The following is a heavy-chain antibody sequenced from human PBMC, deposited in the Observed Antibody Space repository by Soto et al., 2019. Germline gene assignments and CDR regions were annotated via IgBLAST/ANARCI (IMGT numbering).Heavy chain of an antibody. CDR3: ARGDSGSYYGH. V-gene: IGHV1-2*04. CDR1: GYTFTGYY. D-gene: IGHD1-26*01. Sequence: ASVKVSCKASGYTFTGYYMHWVRQAPGQGLEWMGWINPNSGGTNYAQKFQGWVTMTKNTLYLQMNSLRAEDTAVYYCARGDSGSYYGHWGQGTLVTVSS. J-gene: IGHJ4*02. CDR2: INPNSGGT.